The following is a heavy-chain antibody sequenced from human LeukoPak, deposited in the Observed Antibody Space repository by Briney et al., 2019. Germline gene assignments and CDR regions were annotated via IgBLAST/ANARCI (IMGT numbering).Heavy chain of an antibody. CDR2: NSAYNGNT. D-gene: IGHD3-10*02. J-gene: IGHJ4*02. CDR3: ARAGGLSSYKLFDY. V-gene: IGHV1-18*01. Sequence: ASVKVSCKAPGYTFTSYGISWVRQAPGQGLEWMGWNSAYNGNTNYAQKLQGRVTMTTDTSTSTAYMELRSLRSDDTAVYYCARAGGLSSYKLFDYWGQGTLVTVSS. CDR1: GYTFTSYG.